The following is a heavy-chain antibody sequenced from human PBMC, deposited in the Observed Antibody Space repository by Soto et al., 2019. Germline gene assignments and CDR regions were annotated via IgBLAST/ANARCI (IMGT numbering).Heavy chain of an antibody. CDR1: GYTFTGYY. D-gene: IGHD6-13*01. CDR2: INPNSGGT. J-gene: IGHJ6*02. V-gene: IGHV1-2*02. Sequence: ASVKVSCKASGYTFTGYYMHWVRQAPGQGLEWMGWINPNSGGTNYAQKFQGRVTMTRDTSISTAYMELGRLRSDDTAVYYCARGGIAAAGRYYYYGMDVWGQGTTVTVSS. CDR3: ARGGIAAAGRYYYYGMDV.